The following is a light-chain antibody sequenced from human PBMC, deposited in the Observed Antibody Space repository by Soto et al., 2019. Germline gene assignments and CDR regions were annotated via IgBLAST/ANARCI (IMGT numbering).Light chain of an antibody. J-gene: IGKJ5*01. CDR1: QSISSY. Sequence: RITRSPSPRFASVGYPATLTCRASQSISSYLNWYQQKPGKAPKLLIYAASSLQSGVPSRFSGSGSGTDFTLTISSLQPEDFATYYCQQDNSFQLTFGQGTRLEI. V-gene: IGKV1-39*01. CDR2: AAS. CDR3: QQDNSFQLT.